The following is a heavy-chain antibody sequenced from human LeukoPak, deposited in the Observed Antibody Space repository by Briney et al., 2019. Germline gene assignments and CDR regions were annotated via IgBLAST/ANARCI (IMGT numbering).Heavy chain of an antibody. CDR2: IYYSGST. CDR1: GGSISSYY. V-gene: IGHV4-59*01. D-gene: IGHD3-9*01. CDR3: ARDQYYDILTGYSDYYYGMDV. J-gene: IGHJ6*02. Sequence: PSETLSLTCTVSGGSISSYYWSWIRQPPGKGLEWIGYIYYSGSTNYNPSLKSRVTMSVDTSKNQFSLKLSSVTAADTAVYYCARDQYYDILTGYSDYYYGMDVWGQGTTVTVSS.